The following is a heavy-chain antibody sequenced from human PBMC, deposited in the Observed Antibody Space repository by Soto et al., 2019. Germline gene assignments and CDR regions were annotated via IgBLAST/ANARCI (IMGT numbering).Heavy chain of an antibody. V-gene: IGHV3-30-3*01. Sequence: GGSLRLSCAASGFTFSSYDMHWVRQAPGKGLEWVAVISYDGSNKYYADSVKGRFTISRDNSKNTLYLQMNSLRAEDTAVYYCARAPRGYSGYAYLRRQTYGMDVWGQGTTVTVSS. CDR3: ARAPRGYSGYAYLRRQTYGMDV. D-gene: IGHD5-12*01. CDR2: ISYDGSNK. CDR1: GFTFSSYD. J-gene: IGHJ6*02.